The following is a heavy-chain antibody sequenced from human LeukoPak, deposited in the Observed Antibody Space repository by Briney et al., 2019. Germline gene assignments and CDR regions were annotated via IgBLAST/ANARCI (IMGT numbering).Heavy chain of an antibody. V-gene: IGHV4-34*01. CDR3: ARVAAKTVDY. CDR2: IYYSGST. Sequence: SETLSLTCAVYGGSFNDNYWTWIRQPPGKGLEWIGHIYYSGSTEYNPSLKSRVTISVDTSKNQFSLKLSSVTAADTAVYYCARVAAKTVDYWGQGTLVTVSS. D-gene: IGHD2-15*01. CDR1: GGSFNDNY. J-gene: IGHJ4*02.